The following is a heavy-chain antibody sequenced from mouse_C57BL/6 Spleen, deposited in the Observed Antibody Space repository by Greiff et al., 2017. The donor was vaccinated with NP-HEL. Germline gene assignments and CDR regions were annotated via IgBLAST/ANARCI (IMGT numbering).Heavy chain of an antibody. CDR1: GFTFSSYA. J-gene: IGHJ1*03. CDR2: ISDGGSYT. Sequence: EVKVVESGGGLVKPGGSLKLSCAASGFTFSSYAMSWVRQTPEKRLEWVATISDGGSYTYYPDNVKGRFTISRDNAKNNLYLQMSHLKSEDTAMYYCARRSYFDVWGTGTTVTVSS. CDR3: ARRSYFDV. V-gene: IGHV5-4*03.